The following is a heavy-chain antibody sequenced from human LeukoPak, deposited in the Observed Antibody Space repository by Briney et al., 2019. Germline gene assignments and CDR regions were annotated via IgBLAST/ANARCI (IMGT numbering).Heavy chain of an antibody. CDR3: AREGVGHYYYYYYMDV. Sequence: GGSLRLSCAASGFTFSDYEMNWVRQAPGKGLEWVAYITTSGTNEYYADSVKGRFTISRDNAKNSLYLQMNSLRAEVTAIYYCAREGVGHYYYYYYMDVWGKGTTVTISS. CDR1: GFTFSDYE. V-gene: IGHV3-48*03. J-gene: IGHJ6*03. D-gene: IGHD2-8*01. CDR2: ITTSGTNE.